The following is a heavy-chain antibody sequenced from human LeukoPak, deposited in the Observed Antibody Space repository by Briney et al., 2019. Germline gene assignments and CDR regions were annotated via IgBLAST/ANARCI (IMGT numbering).Heavy chain of an antibody. CDR3: ARWMTTVITPDY. J-gene: IGHJ4*02. V-gene: IGHV1-2*02. D-gene: IGHD4-11*01. Sequence: ASVKVSCKASGYTFNGYYLHWVRQAPGQGLEWMGWINPNSGGTNYAQMFQGRVTMTRDTSISTAYMELSRLRSDDTAVYYCARWMTTVITPDYWGQGTLVTVSS. CDR2: INPNSGGT. CDR1: GYTFNGYY.